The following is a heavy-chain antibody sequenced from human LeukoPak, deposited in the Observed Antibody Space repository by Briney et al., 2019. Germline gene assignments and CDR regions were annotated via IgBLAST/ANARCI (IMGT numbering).Heavy chain of an antibody. CDR2: ISSSGSTI. J-gene: IGHJ4*02. D-gene: IGHD6-19*01. CDR3: ARAFYSSGWYIFDY. V-gene: IGHV3-48*03. CDR1: GFTFSSYE. Sequence: GGSLRLSCVASGFTFSSYEMNWVRPAPGEGVEWVSYISSSGSTIYYADSVKGRFTISRDNVKNSLYLRMNSLRAEDTAVYYSARAFYSSGWYIFDYWGQGTLLTVSS.